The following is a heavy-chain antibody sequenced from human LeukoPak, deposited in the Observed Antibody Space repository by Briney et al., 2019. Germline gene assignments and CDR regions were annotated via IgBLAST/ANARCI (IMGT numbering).Heavy chain of an antibody. J-gene: IGHJ5*02. V-gene: IGHV3-21*06. CDR1: GFTFSSYN. CDR2: ITSSSSYI. CDR3: ARDYGDYVSWFDP. D-gene: IGHD4-17*01. Sequence: GGSLRLSCAASGFTFSSYNMNWVRQAPGKGLEWVSSITSSSSYIYYADSVKGRFTISRDNAKNSLYLQMDSLRVEDTAEYYCARDYGDYVSWFDPWGQGTLVTVSS.